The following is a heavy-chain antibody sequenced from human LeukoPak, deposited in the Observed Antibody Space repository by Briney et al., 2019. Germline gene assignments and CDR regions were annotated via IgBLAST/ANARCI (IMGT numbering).Heavy chain of an antibody. V-gene: IGHV1-8*01. CDR3: ARTRGSGSRPDY. J-gene: IGHJ4*02. CDR1: GYTFTSYD. D-gene: IGHD1-26*01. Sequence: ASVKVSCKASGYTFTSYDINWVRQATGQGLEWMGWMNPNSGNTGYAQKFQGRVTMTRDTSISTAYMELSRLRSDDTAVYYCARTRGSGSRPDYWGQGTLVTVSS. CDR2: MNPNSGNT.